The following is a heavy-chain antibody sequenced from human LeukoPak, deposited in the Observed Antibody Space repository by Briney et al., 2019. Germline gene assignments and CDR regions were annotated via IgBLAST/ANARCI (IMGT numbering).Heavy chain of an antibody. D-gene: IGHD3-10*01. CDR1: GYSISSGYY. CDR3: ARVTGGSGTDWFDP. J-gene: IGHJ5*02. Sequence: SETLSLTCTVSGYSISSGYYWGWIRQPPGKGLEWIGSIYHSGSTYYNPSLKSRVTISVDTSKNQFSLKLSSVTAADTAVYYCARVTGGSGTDWFDPWGQGTLVTVSS. V-gene: IGHV4-38-2*02. CDR2: IYHSGST.